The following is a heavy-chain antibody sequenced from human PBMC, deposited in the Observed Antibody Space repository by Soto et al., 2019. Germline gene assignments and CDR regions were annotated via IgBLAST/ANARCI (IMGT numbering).Heavy chain of an antibody. CDR3: SKDKITCLFDY. V-gene: IGHV4-34*01. D-gene: IGHD3-10*01. CDR2: INHSGST. CDR1: GGSFSGYY. Sequence: QVQLQQWGAGLLKPSETLSLTCAVYGGSFSGYYWTWIRQPPGTGLEWIGEINHSGSTNYNPSLKNRGTISVDTSKNQVSPKLTSLTAADTAVDFRSKDKITCLFDYWGQGTLVTVSS. J-gene: IGHJ4*02.